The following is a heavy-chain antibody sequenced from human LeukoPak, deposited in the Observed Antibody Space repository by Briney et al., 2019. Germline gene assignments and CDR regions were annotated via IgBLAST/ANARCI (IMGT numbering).Heavy chain of an antibody. J-gene: IGHJ4*02. CDR1: GYTFTSYW. V-gene: IGHV1-46*01. Sequence: ASVKVSCKASGYTFTSYWIQWVRQAPGQGLEWMGLINPGGGSTAYAHKFQGRVIMTRDTSTSTAYMDLSSLRSEDTAVYYCAAGLGDTSGYYYVFGLSWGQGTLVTVSS. D-gene: IGHD3-22*01. CDR3: AAGLGDTSGYYYVFGLS. CDR2: INPGGGST.